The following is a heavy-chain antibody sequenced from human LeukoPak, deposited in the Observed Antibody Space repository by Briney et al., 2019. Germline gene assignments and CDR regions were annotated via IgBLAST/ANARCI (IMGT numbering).Heavy chain of an antibody. CDR1: GFTFSSYA. D-gene: IGHD1-26*01. V-gene: IGHV3-23*01. CDR3: AKGSRGSYYGSYYDY. J-gene: IGHJ4*02. CDR2: ISGSGGSP. Sequence: GGSLRLSCAASGFTFSSYAMTWVRQAPGKGLEWVSAISGSGGSPYYADSVKGRFTISRDNSKNTLYLQMNSLRADDTAVYYCAKGSRGSYYGSYYDYWGQGTLVAVSS.